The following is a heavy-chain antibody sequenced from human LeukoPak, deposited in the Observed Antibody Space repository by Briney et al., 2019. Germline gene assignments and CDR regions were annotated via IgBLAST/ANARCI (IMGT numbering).Heavy chain of an antibody. CDR1: GFTFGDYA. V-gene: IGHV3-49*04. CDR3: SRVRSWFGFGDY. J-gene: IGHJ4*02. CDR2: IRSKAYGGTT. D-gene: IGHD3-10*01. Sequence: GGSLRLSCTASGFTFGDYAISWVRQAPGKGLEWVGFIRSKAYGGTTEYAASVKGRFTISRDDSKSIAYLQMNSLKTEDTAVYYCSRVRSWFGFGDYWGQGTLVTVSS.